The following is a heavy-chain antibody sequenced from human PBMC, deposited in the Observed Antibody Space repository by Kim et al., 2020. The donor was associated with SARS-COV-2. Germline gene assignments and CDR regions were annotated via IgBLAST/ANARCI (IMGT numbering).Heavy chain of an antibody. V-gene: IGHV3-9*01. D-gene: IGHD3-3*01. Sequence: GGSLRLSCAASGFTFGDYAMHWVRQAPGKGLEWVSGISWNSGSIGYADSVKGRFTISRDNAKNSLYLQMNSLRAEDTALYYCAKDRGGYYTKAGDAFDIWGQGTMVTVSS. CDR1: GFTFGDYA. CDR2: ISWNSGSI. CDR3: AKDRGGYYTKAGDAFDI. J-gene: IGHJ3*02.